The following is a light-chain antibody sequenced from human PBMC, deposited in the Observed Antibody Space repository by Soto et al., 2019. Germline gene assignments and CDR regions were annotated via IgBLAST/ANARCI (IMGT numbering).Light chain of an antibody. Sequence: DIQMTQSPSSLSASVGDRVTITCRASQSINNYLNWYQQKPGKAPKLLIYAASSLQSGVPSRFXGSGSGTDFTLTISSLQPEDFATYYCQQSYSTPLFTFGPGTKVDIK. V-gene: IGKV1-39*01. CDR3: QQSYSTPLFT. CDR1: QSINNY. CDR2: AAS. J-gene: IGKJ3*01.